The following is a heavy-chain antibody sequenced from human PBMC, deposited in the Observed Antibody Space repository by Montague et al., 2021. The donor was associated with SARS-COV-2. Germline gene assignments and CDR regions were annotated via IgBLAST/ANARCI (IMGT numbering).Heavy chain of an antibody. CDR1: GGSFSGYH. J-gene: IGHJ4*01. D-gene: IGHD6-19*01. V-gene: IGHV4-34*01. CDR2: INHSGST. CDR3: ARGGRQWLVIDPRYYFDY. Sequence: SETLSLTCAVDGGSFSGYHWSWIRQHPGKGLEWIGEINHSGSTNYNPSLKSRVTISVDTSKNQFSLKLSSVTAADTAVYYCARGGRQWLVIDPRYYFDYWGQGTLVTVSS.